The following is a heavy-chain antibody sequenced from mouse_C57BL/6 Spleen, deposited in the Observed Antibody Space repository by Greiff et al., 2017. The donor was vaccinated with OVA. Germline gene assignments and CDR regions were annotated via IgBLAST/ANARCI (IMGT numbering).Heavy chain of an antibody. Sequence: EVKLVESGGGLVKPGGSLKLSCAASGFTFSDYGMHWVRQAPEKGLEWVAYISSGSSTIYYADTVKGRFTISRDNAKNTLFLQMTSLRSEDKAMYYCARRGYYYGNHGAMDYWGQGTSVTVSS. CDR1: GFTFSDYG. CDR3: ARRGYYYGNHGAMDY. J-gene: IGHJ4*01. CDR2: ISSGSSTI. V-gene: IGHV5-17*01. D-gene: IGHD2-1*01.